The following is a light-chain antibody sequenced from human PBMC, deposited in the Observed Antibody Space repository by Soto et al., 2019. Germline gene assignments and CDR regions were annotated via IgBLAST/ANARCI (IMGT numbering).Light chain of an antibody. CDR3: TSYTTRSTLV. Sequence: QSALTQPASVSGSPGQSITVSCTGTSSDVGNYNYVSWYQQYPGKAPKLLIFEVSNRPSGVSDRFSGSKSGNTASLTISGLQAEDEADYYCTSYTTRSTLVFGGGTRLTVL. CDR2: EVS. V-gene: IGLV2-14*01. CDR1: SSDVGNYNY. J-gene: IGLJ2*01.